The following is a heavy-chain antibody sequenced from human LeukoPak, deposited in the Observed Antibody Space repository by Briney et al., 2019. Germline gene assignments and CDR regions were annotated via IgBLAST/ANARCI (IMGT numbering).Heavy chain of an antibody. Sequence: ASVTVSFKASGYTFTIYGISWVRQAPGQGLQWLGWISASNGNTNYAQKFRDRVTMSTDTSTGTAYLDVRSLTSDDTAVYYCARDHSNWNYAPDFWGQGTLVIVSS. J-gene: IGHJ4*02. D-gene: IGHD1-7*01. CDR1: GYTFTIYG. CDR2: ISASNGNT. V-gene: IGHV1-18*01. CDR3: ARDHSNWNYAPDF.